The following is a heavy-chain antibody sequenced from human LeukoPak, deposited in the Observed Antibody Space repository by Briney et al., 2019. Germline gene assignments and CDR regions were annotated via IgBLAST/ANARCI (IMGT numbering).Heavy chain of an antibody. V-gene: IGHV3-23*01. CDR3: AKGEDYYDSSGNLLDY. J-gene: IGHJ4*02. Sequence: GGSLRLSCAASGFTFSSYAMSWVRQAPGKGLDWVSAISGSGGSTYYADSVKGRFTISRDNSKNTLYLQMNSLRAEDTAAYYCAKGEDYYDSSGNLLDYWGQGTLVTVSS. CDR2: ISGSGGST. CDR1: GFTFSSYA. D-gene: IGHD3-22*01.